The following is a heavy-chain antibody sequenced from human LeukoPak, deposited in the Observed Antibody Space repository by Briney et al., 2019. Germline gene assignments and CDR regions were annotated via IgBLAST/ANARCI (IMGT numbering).Heavy chain of an antibody. Sequence: GRSLRLSCAASGFSFSSYGMDWVRRAPGKGLEWVAVIWYDGSNKYYADSVKGRFTISRDNSKSTLYLQMNSLRAEDTAVYYCARLRNDAFDIWGQGTVVTVSS. J-gene: IGHJ3*02. CDR2: IWYDGSNK. CDR1: GFSFSSYG. D-gene: IGHD1-14*01. CDR3: ARLRNDAFDI. V-gene: IGHV3-33*01.